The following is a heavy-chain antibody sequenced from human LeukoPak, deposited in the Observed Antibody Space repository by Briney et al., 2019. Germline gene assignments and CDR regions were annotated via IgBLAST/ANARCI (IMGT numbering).Heavy chain of an antibody. J-gene: IGHJ4*02. V-gene: IGHV3-53*04. CDR2: IYSGGST. CDR1: GFTVSGNY. Sequence: GGSLRLSCAASGFTVSGNYMSWVRQAPGKGLEWVSVIYSGGSTYYADSVKGRFTISRHNSKNTLYLQMNSLRAEDTAVYYCARVRYCSSTSCYGIFDYWGQGTLVTVSS. CDR3: ARVRYCSSTSCYGIFDY. D-gene: IGHD2-2*01.